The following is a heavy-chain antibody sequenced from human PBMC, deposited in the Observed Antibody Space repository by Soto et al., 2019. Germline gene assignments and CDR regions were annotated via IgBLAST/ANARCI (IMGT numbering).Heavy chain of an antibody. CDR2: FSGSGTST. V-gene: IGHV3-23*01. Sequence: EVQLLESGGGLVQRGGSLRLSCAASGFTFSSYAMGWVRQSPGKGLEWVSSFSGSGTSTYYADSVKGRFTISRDNSKNTLYLQMNSLRAEDTAVYYCANEGYCSGGSCYHYYYGMDVWGQGTTVTVSS. CDR1: GFTFSSYA. D-gene: IGHD2-15*01. CDR3: ANEGYCSGGSCYHYYYGMDV. J-gene: IGHJ6*02.